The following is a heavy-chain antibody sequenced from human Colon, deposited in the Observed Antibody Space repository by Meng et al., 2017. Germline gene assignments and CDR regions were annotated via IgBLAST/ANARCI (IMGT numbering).Heavy chain of an antibody. CDR2: TYYRSKWYN. D-gene: IGHD5-18*01. CDR3: ARDHGYSYGLPLDY. Sequence: QVQLQQSAPGLVKPWQTLSPTCCIPGDSVSSNTAAWNWIRQSPSRGLEWLGRTYYRSKWYNEYAVSVKSRMTFNADTSKNQVSLQVNSVTPEDTAVYYCARDHGYSYGLPLDYWGQGILVTVSS. J-gene: IGHJ4*02. V-gene: IGHV6-1*01. CDR1: GDSVSSNTAA.